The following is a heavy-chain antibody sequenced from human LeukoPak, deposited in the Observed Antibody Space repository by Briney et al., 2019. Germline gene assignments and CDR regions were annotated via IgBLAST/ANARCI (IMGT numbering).Heavy chain of an antibody. CDR1: GYTFTGYY. D-gene: IGHD3-22*01. J-gene: IGHJ4*02. CDR3: ARGGSKSLGGGTYYYDSSGYYGY. V-gene: IGHV1-2*02. CDR2: INPNSGGT. Sequence: ASVKVSCKASGYTFTGYYMHWVRQAPGQGLEWMGWINPNSGGTNYAQKFQGRVTMTRDTSISTAYMELSRLRSDDTGVYYCARGGSKSLGGGTYYYDSSGYYGYWGQGTLVTVSS.